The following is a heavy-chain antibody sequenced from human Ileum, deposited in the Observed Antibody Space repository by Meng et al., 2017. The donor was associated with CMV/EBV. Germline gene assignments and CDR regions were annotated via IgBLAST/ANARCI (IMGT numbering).Heavy chain of an antibody. D-gene: IGHD3-10*01. V-gene: IGHV4-4*07. Sequence: QVELEESGPGFVKPSETLSLSCTVSGGSFSDYYWNWIRQPAGQGLEWIGRIHSNGATDYNPSLQSRVTMSVDSSKNEFFLSLSFVTAADTAIYYCARRRGPRGYIDYWGQGILVTVSS. CDR3: ARRRGPRGYIDY. CDR1: GGSFSDYY. J-gene: IGHJ4*02. CDR2: IHSNGAT.